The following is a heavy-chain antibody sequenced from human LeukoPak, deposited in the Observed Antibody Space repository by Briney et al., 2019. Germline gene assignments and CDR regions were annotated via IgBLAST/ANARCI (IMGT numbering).Heavy chain of an antibody. Sequence: GGSLRLSCAASGFTFSNYWMSWVRQAPGKGLEWVANINQGGSGKYYLNSVKGRFTISRDNAKNSLYLQMNSLRTDDTAIYYCVRDDSGYDYWGQGTLVTVSS. D-gene: IGHD5-12*01. CDR1: GFTFSNYW. J-gene: IGHJ4*02. CDR2: INQGGSGK. CDR3: VRDDSGYDY. V-gene: IGHV3-7*05.